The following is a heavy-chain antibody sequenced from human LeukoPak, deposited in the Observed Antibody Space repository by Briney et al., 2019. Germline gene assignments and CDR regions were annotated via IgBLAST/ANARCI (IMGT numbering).Heavy chain of an antibody. D-gene: IGHD2-15*01. CDR3: ARGRGAPNSYSYMDV. CDR1: GFMFSDYR. V-gene: IGHV3-21*01. J-gene: IGHJ6*03. Sequence: GGSLRLSCEASGFMFSDYRMTWVRQAPGKGMEWVSFISSGDPYIYYADSVKGRFTISRDNAKDPLYLQMNSLRVEDTAVYYCARGRGAPNSYSYMDVWGTGTTVIFSS. CDR2: ISSGDPYI.